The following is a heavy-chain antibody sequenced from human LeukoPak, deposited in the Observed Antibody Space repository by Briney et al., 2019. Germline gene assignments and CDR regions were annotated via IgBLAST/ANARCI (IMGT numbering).Heavy chain of an antibody. CDR2: IIPIFGTA. V-gene: IGHV1-69*05. Sequence: SVKVSCKASGYTFIGYYMHWVRQAPGQGLEWMGGIIPIFGTANYAQKFQGRVTITTDESTSTAYMELSSLRSEDTAVYYCARTRKVGGPLDYWGQGTLVTVSS. D-gene: IGHD1-26*01. CDR1: GYTFIGYY. J-gene: IGHJ4*02. CDR3: ARTRKVGGPLDY.